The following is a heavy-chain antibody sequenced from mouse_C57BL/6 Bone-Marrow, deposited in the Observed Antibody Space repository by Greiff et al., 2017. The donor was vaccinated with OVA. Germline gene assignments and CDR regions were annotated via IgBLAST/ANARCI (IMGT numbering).Heavy chain of an antibody. CDR3: ARWDYGNYAAWFAY. CDR2: ISTYCGDA. Sequence: QVQLQQSGPELVRPGVSVKISCKGSGYTFTDYAMHWVRQSHAKSLEWLGVISTYCGDASYNQKFNDKATMTVEKSSSTADRELSRLTSEDSAVYYCARWDYGNYAAWFAYWGQGTLVTVSA. D-gene: IGHD2-1*01. CDR1: GYTFTDYA. V-gene: IGHV1-67*01. J-gene: IGHJ3*01.